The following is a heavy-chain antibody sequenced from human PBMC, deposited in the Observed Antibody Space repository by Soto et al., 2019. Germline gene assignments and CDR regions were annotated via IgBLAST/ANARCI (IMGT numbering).Heavy chain of an antibody. D-gene: IGHD3-3*01. J-gene: IGHJ6*02. V-gene: IGHV4-4*07. CDR3: ARDPRNYDFWSAANYYGMDV. CDR1: GGSISRYY. CDR2: SYTSGST. Sequence: QVQLQESGPGLVKPSETLSLTCTVSGGSISRYYWSWIRQPAGKGLEWIGRSYTSGSTNYNPSLKSRVTMSVDTSNNQFSLNLSSVTAAETAVYYCARDPRNYDFWSAANYYGMDVWGQGTTVTVSS.